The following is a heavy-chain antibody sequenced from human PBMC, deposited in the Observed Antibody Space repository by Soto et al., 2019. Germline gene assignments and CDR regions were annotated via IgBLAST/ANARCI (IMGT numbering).Heavy chain of an antibody. Sequence: PGESLKISCQGTGYRFSSSWIGWVRQKPGKGLEWLGNVYPSDSDVRYSPAFEGQVTISADKSINTAYLQWTRLKASDTAMYFCARHLETPVTTRVRLYYYGMDVWGQGTTVTVSS. D-gene: IGHD4-4*01. J-gene: IGHJ6*02. V-gene: IGHV5-51*01. CDR2: VYPSDSDV. CDR3: ARHLETPVTTRVRLYYYGMDV. CDR1: GYRFSSSW.